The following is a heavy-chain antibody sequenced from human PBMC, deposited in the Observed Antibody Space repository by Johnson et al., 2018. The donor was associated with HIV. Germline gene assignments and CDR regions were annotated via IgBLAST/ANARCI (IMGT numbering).Heavy chain of an antibody. CDR3: AKDPPWIWFGELYGFDAFDI. CDR1: GFSVSSTY. Sequence: VQLVESGGGLIQLGGSLRLSCAASGFSVSSTYMSWVRQAPGTGLEWVSVIYSGGSTYYADSVKGRFTISRDNSKNSLYLQMNSLRAEDTALYYCAKDPPWIWFGELYGFDAFDIWGQGTMVTVSS. D-gene: IGHD3-10*01. J-gene: IGHJ3*02. V-gene: IGHV3-53*01. CDR2: IYSGGST.